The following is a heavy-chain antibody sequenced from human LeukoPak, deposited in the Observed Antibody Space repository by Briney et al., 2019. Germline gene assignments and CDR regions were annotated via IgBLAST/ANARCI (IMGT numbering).Heavy chain of an antibody. J-gene: IGHJ4*02. V-gene: IGHV3-23*01. CDR1: GFTFSSYP. CDR3: ARERYFDY. Sequence: GGSLRLSCAASGFTFSSYPMSWVRQAPGKGLEWVSAISGGGRSTDYADSVKGLFTISRDNSKNTLYLQMNSLRAEDTAVYYCARERYFDYWGQGTLVTVSS. CDR2: ISGGGRST.